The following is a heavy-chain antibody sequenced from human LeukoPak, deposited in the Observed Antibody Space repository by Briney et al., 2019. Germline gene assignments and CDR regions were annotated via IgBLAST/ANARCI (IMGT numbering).Heavy chain of an antibody. Sequence: SETLSLTCRASGASINSGSNYWGWIRQPPGKTLEWIGSIYSSGSTYYHPSLKSGDILMIDTPKIHFSLTLSSVTAADTAVYYCARSDGYGLVGIWGQGTMVTVSS. CDR2: IYSSGST. D-gene: IGHD3-10*01. V-gene: IGHV4-39*07. CDR1: GASINSGSNY. J-gene: IGHJ3*02. CDR3: ARSDGYGLVGI.